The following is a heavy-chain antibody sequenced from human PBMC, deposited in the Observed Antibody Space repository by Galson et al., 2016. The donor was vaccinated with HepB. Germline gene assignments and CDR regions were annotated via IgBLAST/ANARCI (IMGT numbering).Heavy chain of an antibody. CDR1: GYSFTTYG. D-gene: IGHD3-9*01. CDR3: ARAYFDGSGVA. V-gene: IGHV1-18*01. J-gene: IGHJ4*02. CDR2: ISPYTGKT. Sequence: SVKVSCKASGYSFTTYGIAWVRQAPGQGLEWMGWISPYTGKTNFAQRIQGSVTMSADTSANTVYMDLGRLRPDDTAVYYCARAYFDGSGVAWGQGTLITVSS.